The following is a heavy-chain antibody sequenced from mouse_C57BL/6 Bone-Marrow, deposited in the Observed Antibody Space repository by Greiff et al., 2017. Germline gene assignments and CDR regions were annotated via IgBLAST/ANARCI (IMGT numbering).Heavy chain of an antibody. CDR3: ARGYYAPHYYAMDY. J-gene: IGHJ4*01. V-gene: IGHV2-2*01. D-gene: IGHD2-1*01. CDR1: GFSLTSYG. CDR2: IWSGGST. Sequence: QVQLKESGPGLVQPSQSLSITCTVSGFSLTSYGVHWVRQSPGKGLEWLGVIWSGGSTDYNAAFISRLSLSKDNSKSQVFFKMNSLQADDTAIYYCARGYYAPHYYAMDYWGQGTSVTVSS.